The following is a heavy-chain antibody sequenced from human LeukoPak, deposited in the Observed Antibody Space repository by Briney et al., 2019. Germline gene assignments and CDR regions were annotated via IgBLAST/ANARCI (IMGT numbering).Heavy chain of an antibody. CDR2: INPNSGGT. Sequence: ASVKVSCKASGYTFTGYYMHWVRQAPGQGLEWMGRINPNSGGTNYAQKFQGRVTMTRDTSISTAYMELSRLRSDDTAVYYCARGTSGWYGFDYWVQGTLVTVSS. V-gene: IGHV1-2*06. J-gene: IGHJ4*02. D-gene: IGHD6-19*01. CDR1: GYTFTGYY. CDR3: ARGTSGWYGFDY.